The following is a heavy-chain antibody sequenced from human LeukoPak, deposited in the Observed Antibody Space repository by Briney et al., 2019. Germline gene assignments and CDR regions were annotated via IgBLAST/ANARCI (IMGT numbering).Heavy chain of an antibody. V-gene: IGHV1-18*01. J-gene: IGHJ5*02. CDR1: GYTFTNYG. Sequence: WASVRVSCKASGYTFTNYGISWVRQAPGQGLEWMGWISVYHGNTNYAQKLQGRVTMTTDTSTSTAYMELRSLRSDDTAVYYCARKHPNWLDPWGQGTLVTVSS. CDR2: ISVYHGNT. CDR3: ARKHPNWLDP.